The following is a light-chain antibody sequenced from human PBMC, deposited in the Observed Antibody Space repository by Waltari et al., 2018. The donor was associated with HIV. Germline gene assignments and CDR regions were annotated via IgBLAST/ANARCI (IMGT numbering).Light chain of an antibody. CDR2: PVS. CDR3: SSYTSSSTLFV. J-gene: IGLJ1*01. V-gene: IGLV2-14*01. CDR1: SSEIGGYNF. Sequence: QSALTQPASVSGSPGQSLTISCTGASSEIGGYNFVSWYQQHPGKAPKLMIYPVSNRPSVVSNRFAGAKSGNTASLTISGLHAEDEADYYCSSYTSSSTLFVFVTGTKVTVL.